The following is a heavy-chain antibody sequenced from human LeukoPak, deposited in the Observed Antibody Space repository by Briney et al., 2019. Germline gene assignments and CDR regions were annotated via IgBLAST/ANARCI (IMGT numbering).Heavy chain of an antibody. CDR3: AKPPLYCNSPSCYVDY. D-gene: IGHD2-2*01. J-gene: IGHJ4*02. CDR2: ISSDGSNK. Sequence: GGSLRLSCAASGFTFSRHGMLWVRRAPGKGPEWVAVISSDGSNKYYADSAKGRFTISRDNSKNTLYLQMNSLRAEDAAVYYCAKPPLYCNSPSCYVDYWGQGTLVTVSS. V-gene: IGHV3-30*18. CDR1: GFTFSRHG.